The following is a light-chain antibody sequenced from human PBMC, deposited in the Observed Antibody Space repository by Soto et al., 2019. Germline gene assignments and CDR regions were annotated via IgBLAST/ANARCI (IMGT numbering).Light chain of an antibody. CDR2: GGS. CDR1: QDVSRY. Sequence: QLTQSPSSLSASVGDRVTITCRASQDVSRYLAWYQQKAGKAPKLLIYGGSTLQSGGPSRFSGFGSGTEFTLTSSSLQPEDFVTYHCQQLQRTPFTFGRGTTVDV. CDR3: QQLQRTPFT. V-gene: IGKV1-9*01. J-gene: IGKJ3*01.